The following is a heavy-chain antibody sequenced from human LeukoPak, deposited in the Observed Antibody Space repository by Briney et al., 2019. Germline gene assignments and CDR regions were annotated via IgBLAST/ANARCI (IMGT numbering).Heavy chain of an antibody. CDR1: GFTFSSYD. V-gene: IGHV3-13*05. CDR3: ARALRFGEFPFSYGMDV. CDR2: IGTAGDP. D-gene: IGHD3-10*01. Sequence: GGSLRLSCAASGFTFSSYDMHCVRQATGKGLECGSAIGTAGDPYYPGSVKCRFTISRENAKNSLYLQMNSLRAGDTAVYYCARALRFGEFPFSYGMDVWGKGTTVTVSS. J-gene: IGHJ6*04.